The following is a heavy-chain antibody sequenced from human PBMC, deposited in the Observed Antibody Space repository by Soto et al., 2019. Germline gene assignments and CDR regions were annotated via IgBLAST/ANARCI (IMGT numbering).Heavy chain of an antibody. CDR3: ARMPYCTNGVCRNYYYYYYMDV. J-gene: IGHJ6*03. CDR1: GYTFTSYD. CDR2: MNPNSGNT. V-gene: IGHV1-8*01. D-gene: IGHD2-8*01. Sequence: ASVKVSCKASGYTFTSYDINWVRQATGQGLEWMGWMNPNSGNTGYAQKFQGRDTMTRNTSISTAYMELSSLRSEDTAVYYCARMPYCTNGVCRNYYYYYYMDVWGKGTTVTVSS.